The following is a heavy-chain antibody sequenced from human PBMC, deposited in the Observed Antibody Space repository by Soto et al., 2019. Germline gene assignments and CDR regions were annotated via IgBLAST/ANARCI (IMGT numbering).Heavy chain of an antibody. Sequence: LETLSLTCTVSDDFISSYYWTWIRQPAGKGLDWIGRISTTATTNYNPSLKSRVTMSVXXXXXXFXLXLXSXTPAXTAVYYCAREAGPDRWFDPWGQGTLDTVSS. CDR2: ISTTATT. V-gene: IGHV4-4*07. J-gene: IGHJ5*02. D-gene: IGHD6-19*01. CDR3: AREAGPDRWFDP. CDR1: DDFISSYY.